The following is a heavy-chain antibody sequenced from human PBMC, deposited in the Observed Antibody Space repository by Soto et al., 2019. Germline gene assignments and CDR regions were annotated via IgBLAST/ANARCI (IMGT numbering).Heavy chain of an antibody. V-gene: IGHV3-30-3*01. D-gene: IGHD2-2*01. J-gene: IGHJ4*02. CDR2: IXXDXSXX. CDR1: GFTFSSYA. Sequence: GGSLRLSCAASGFTFSSYAMDWVRQAPGKGLEXVAVIXXDXSXXXYXXXXKGRFTISRDNSKITLYLQMHSLRAEDTAVYYCARGPSSLTRFDYWGQGTLVTVSS. CDR3: ARGPSSLTRFDY.